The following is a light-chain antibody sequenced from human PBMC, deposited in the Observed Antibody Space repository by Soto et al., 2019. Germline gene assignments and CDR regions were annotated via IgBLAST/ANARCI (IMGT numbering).Light chain of an antibody. J-gene: IGKJ3*01. CDR3: QYSRHLPL. Sequence: PCTLSAPVGDRVTITCRASQSISSWLAWYQQKPGKAPNLLIYDASSLESGVPSRFSGSGSGTEFTLTISGLQPDDVATYYCQYSRHLPLFGPGTKVDIK. CDR1: QSISSW. CDR2: DAS. V-gene: IGKV1-5*01.